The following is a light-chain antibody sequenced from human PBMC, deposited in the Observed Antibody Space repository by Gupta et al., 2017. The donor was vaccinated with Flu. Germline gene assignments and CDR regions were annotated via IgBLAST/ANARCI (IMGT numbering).Light chain of an antibody. V-gene: IGLV2-23*01. CDR2: EGS. CDR1: SSDVGSYNL. J-gene: IGLJ2*01. CDR3: CSYAGSSTYVV. Sequence: QSALTPPASLSGSPGQSITISCTGTSSDVGSYNLVSWYQQHPGKAPKLMIYEGSKRPSGVSNRFSGSKSGNTASLTISGLQAEDEADYYCCSYAGSSTYVVFGGGTKLTVL.